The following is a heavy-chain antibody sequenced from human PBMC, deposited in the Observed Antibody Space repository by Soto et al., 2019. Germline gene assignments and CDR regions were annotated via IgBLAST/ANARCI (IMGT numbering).Heavy chain of an antibody. CDR2: ISSSGDNT. J-gene: IGHJ3*02. Sequence: EVQLLESGGGLVQPGGSLRLSCAASGFTFRNYAMTWVRQAPGKGLEWVSGISSSGDNTYYPSSVRGRFTISRDNSKETLFLQMSSLRAEDTATYYCAKFKGGVNDGLDIWGQGTMVTVSS. CDR3: AKFKGGVNDGLDI. CDR1: GFTFRNYA. V-gene: IGHV3-23*01. D-gene: IGHD6-25*01.